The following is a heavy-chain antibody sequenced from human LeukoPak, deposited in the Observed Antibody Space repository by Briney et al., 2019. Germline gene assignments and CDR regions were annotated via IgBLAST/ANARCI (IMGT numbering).Heavy chain of an antibody. V-gene: IGHV1-2*02. D-gene: IGHD3-22*01. CDR3: ARXGLXXXYXSSGYYFYYYGMDV. CDR2: INPNSGGT. CDR1: GYTFTGYY. J-gene: IGHJ6*02. Sequence: ASVKVSCKASGYTFTGYYMHWVRQAPGQGLEWMGWINPNSGGTNYAQKFQGRVTMTRDTSISTAYMELSRLRSDDTAVYYCARXGLXXXYXSSGYYFYYYGMDVWGQGTTVTVSS.